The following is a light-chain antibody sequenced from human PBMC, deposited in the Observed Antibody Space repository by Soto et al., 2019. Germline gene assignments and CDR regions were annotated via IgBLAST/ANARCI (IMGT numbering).Light chain of an antibody. Sequence: IQMTQSPSSVTASFGERVTITCLASQDIITWLAWYQQKPGKAPNLLIYTASNLQSGVPSRFSGSGSGTHFTLTISSLQPEDFGTYYCQQTDSFPITFGQGTRLEIK. CDR3: QQTDSFPIT. J-gene: IGKJ5*01. CDR1: QDIITW. CDR2: TAS. V-gene: IGKV1-12*01.